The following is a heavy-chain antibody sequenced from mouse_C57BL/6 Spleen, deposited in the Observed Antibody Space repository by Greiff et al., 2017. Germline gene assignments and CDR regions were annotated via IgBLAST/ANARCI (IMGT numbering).Heavy chain of an antibody. D-gene: IGHD2-3*01. J-gene: IGHJ4*01. CDR2: IDPANGNT. V-gene: IGHV14-3*01. Sequence: EVQRVESVAELVRPGASVKLSCTASGFNIKNTYMHWVKQRPEQGLEWIGRIDPANGNTKYAPKFQGKATITADTSSNTAYLQLSSLTSEDTAIYYCARDDGYYDYAMDYWGQGTSVTVSS. CDR1: GFNIKNTY. CDR3: ARDDGYYDYAMDY.